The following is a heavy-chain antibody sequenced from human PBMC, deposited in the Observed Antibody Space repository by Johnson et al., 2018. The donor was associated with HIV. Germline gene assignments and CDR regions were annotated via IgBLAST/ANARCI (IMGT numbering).Heavy chain of an antibody. CDR3: ARDRFGSGRPNAFDL. CDR1: GVTFSDYA. Sequence: AAGGVTFSDYAMHWVRLAPGKGLEWVAVTSYDEIKKNYADSVKGRFTISRDNSKNTLYLQMNSLRIEDTAVYYCARDRFGSGRPNAFDLWGQGTMVTVSS. CDR2: TSYDEIKK. J-gene: IGHJ3*01. V-gene: IGHV3-30*04. D-gene: IGHD3-10*01.